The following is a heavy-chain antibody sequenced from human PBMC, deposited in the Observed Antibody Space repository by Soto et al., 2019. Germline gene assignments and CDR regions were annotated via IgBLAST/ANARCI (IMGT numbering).Heavy chain of an antibody. D-gene: IGHD6-6*01. V-gene: IGHV4-31*03. J-gene: IGHJ5*02. Sequence: QVQLQESGPGLVKPSQTLSLTCTVSGGSISSGGYYWSWIRQHPGKGLEWIGYIYYSGSTYYNPSLKSRVTISVDTSKTQFSLKLSSVTAADTAVYYRPRYSSSNNWFDPWGQGTLVTVSS. CDR2: IYYSGST. CDR1: GGSISSGGYY. CDR3: PRYSSSNNWFDP.